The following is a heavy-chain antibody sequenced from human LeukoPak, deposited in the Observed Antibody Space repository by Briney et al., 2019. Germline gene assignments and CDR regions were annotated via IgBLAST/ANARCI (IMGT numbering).Heavy chain of an antibody. CDR3: TTWTGGVVLTS. D-gene: IGHD2/OR15-2a*01. CDR2: IRSKANSYAT. Sequence: GGSLRLSCAASGSAFTGSAIHWVRQASGKGLEWVGRIRSKANSYATAYAASVQGRFTISRDDSKNTAYLQMNSLKTEDTAVYYCTTWTGGVVLTSWGQGTLVTVSS. V-gene: IGHV3-73*01. CDR1: GSAFTGSA. J-gene: IGHJ4*02.